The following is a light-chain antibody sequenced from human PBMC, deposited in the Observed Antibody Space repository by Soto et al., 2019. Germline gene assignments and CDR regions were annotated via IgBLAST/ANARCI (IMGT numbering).Light chain of an antibody. CDR2: AAS. CDR1: QGISTY. V-gene: IGKV1-9*01. Sequence: DIQLTQSPSFLSASVGDRVTITCRASQGISTYLAWYQQKPGIAPKLLIYAASTLQSGVPSRFSGSGSGTEFTLTISSLQPDDFATYYCQQYNSYGTFGQGTKVDIK. CDR3: QQYNSYGT. J-gene: IGKJ1*01.